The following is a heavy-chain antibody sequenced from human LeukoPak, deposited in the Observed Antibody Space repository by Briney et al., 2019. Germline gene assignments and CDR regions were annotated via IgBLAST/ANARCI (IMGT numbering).Heavy chain of an antibody. D-gene: IGHD3-22*01. CDR1: GYSFTSYW. CDR3: ARRNYDYDTTGYYAFDY. Sequence: GESLKISCKGSGYSFTSYWIGWVRQMPGKGLEWMGIIYPGDSDTRYSPSFQGQVTISADKSISTAYLQWSSLKASDTAIYYCARRNYDYDTTGYYAFDYWGQGTLVTVSS. V-gene: IGHV5-51*01. CDR2: IYPGDSDT. J-gene: IGHJ4*02.